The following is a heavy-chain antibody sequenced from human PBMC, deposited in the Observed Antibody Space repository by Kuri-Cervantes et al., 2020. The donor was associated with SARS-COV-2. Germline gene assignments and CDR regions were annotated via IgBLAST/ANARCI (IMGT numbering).Heavy chain of an antibody. J-gene: IGHJ6*03. D-gene: IGHD1-1*01. CDR1: GGSISSYY. V-gene: IGHV4-59*12. CDR3: AGERVPHYYMDV. CDR2: IYYSGST. Sequence: GSLRLSCTVSGGSISSYYWSWIRQPAGKGLEWIGYIYYSGSTNYNPSLKSRVTISVDTSKNQFSLKLSSVTAADTAVYYCAGERVPHYYMDVWGKGTTVTVSS.